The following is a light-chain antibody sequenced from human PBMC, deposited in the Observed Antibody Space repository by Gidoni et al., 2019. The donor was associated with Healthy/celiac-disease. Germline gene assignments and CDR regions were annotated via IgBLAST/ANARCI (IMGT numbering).Light chain of an antibody. CDR1: QGISSY. J-gene: IGKJ3*01. Sequence: DIQLTQSPSFLSASVGDRVTITCRASQGISSYLAWYQQKPGKAPKLLIYAASTLQSGVPSRFSGSGSGTEFTLTISSLQPEDFATYYCQQLNSYPPSTFXPXTKVDIK. CDR2: AAS. V-gene: IGKV1-9*01. CDR3: QQLNSYPPST.